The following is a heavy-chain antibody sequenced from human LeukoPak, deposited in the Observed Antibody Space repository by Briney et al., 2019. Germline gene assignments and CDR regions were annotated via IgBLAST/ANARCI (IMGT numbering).Heavy chain of an antibody. D-gene: IGHD2-15*01. CDR2: ISGSGYST. J-gene: IGHJ4*02. CDR1: GFTFSSYA. V-gene: IGHV3-23*01. CDR3: AKDQGDCTGSTCYLRYLEY. Sequence: PGGSLRLSCAASGFTFSSYAMSWVRQAPGRGLEWVSAISGSGYSTYYADSVKGRFTISRDNSKNTVYMQMTSLRVEDTGLYYCAKDQGDCTGSTCYLRYLEYWGQGILVTVSS.